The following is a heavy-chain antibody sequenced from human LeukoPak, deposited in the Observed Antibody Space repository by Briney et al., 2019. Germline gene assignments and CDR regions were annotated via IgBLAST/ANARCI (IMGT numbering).Heavy chain of an antibody. CDR2: IKQDGSEK. CDR3: ARGGTLEYFQH. J-gene: IGHJ1*01. Sequence: GGSLRLSCAASGFTFSIYWMSWVRQAPGKGLEWVANIKQDGSEKYYVDSVKGRFTISRDNAENSLYLQMNSLRAEDTAVYYCARGGTLEYFQHWGQGTLVTVSS. V-gene: IGHV3-7*04. CDR1: GFTFSIYW.